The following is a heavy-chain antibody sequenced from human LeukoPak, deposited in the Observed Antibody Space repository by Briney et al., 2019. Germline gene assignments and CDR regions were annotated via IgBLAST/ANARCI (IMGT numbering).Heavy chain of an antibody. Sequence: PSETLSLTCTVSGGSISSSSYYWGWIRQPPGKGLEWIGSIYYSGSTYYNPSLKSRVTISVDTSKNQFSLKLSSVTAADTAVYYCARAWRSSGWYVYWGQGTLVTVSS. CDR1: GGSISSSSYY. CDR3: ARAWRSSGWYVY. J-gene: IGHJ4*02. CDR2: IYYSGST. D-gene: IGHD6-19*01. V-gene: IGHV4-39*01.